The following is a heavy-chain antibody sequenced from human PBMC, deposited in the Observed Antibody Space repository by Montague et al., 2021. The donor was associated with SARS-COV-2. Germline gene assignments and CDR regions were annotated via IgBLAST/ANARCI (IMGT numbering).Heavy chain of an antibody. CDR1: GGSFSDYK. CDR2: ISHSGSA. Sequence: SETLSLTCAVYGGSFSDYKWTWIRQSPGKGLEWLGQISHSGSANYNPSLKSRVTISVDTAKNQFSLKLTSANVADTAVYYCTRGAPGYWGQGTLVTVSP. J-gene: IGHJ4*02. CDR3: TRGAPGY. V-gene: IGHV4-34*01.